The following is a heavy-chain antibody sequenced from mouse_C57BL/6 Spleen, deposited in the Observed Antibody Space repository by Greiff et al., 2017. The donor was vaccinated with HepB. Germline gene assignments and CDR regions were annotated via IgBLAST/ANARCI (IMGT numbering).Heavy chain of an antibody. CDR2: IDPEDGET. J-gene: IGHJ3*01. CDR1: GFNIKDYY. CDR3: ADYYGSSYAWFAY. V-gene: IGHV14-2*01. Sequence: EVKLQESGAELVKPGASVKLSCTASGFNIKDYYMHWVKQRTEQGLEWIGRIDPEDGETKYAPKFQGKATITADTSSNTAYLQLSSLTSEDTAVYYCADYYGSSYAWFAYWGQGTLVTVSA. D-gene: IGHD1-1*01.